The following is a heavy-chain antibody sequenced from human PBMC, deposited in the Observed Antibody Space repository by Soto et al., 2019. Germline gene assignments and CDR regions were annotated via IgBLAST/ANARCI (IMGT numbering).Heavy chain of an antibody. V-gene: IGHV1-18*01. CDR3: AGVWAAAGRVDH. D-gene: IGHD3-16*01. J-gene: IGHJ4*02. CDR2: ISAFNGYT. CDR1: GYTFTSYG. Sequence: QVQLVQSGAELKKPGASLKLSCKASGYTFTSYGISWVRQAPGQGLEWKGWISAFNGYTNYAQKLQGRVTMTTDTTTSTAYMELRSLRYDDTAVDDGAGVWAAAGRVDHWGQGTLVTVSS.